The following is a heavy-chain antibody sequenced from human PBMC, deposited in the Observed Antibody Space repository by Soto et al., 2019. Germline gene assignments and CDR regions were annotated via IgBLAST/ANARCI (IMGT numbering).Heavy chain of an antibody. CDR1: GGSINSGDYY. CDR2: IYYDGNS. V-gene: IGHV4-30-4*01. J-gene: IGHJ5*02. Sequence: SETLSLTCTVSGGSINSGDYYWSWVRQPPGKGLEWIGYIYYDGNSQHNPSLKSRVTMSIDTSKNQFSLNLSSVTAADTAVYYCARDRRWLPRGPNNWLDLWGQGTQVTVSS. D-gene: IGHD5-12*01. CDR3: ARDRRWLPRGPNNWLDL.